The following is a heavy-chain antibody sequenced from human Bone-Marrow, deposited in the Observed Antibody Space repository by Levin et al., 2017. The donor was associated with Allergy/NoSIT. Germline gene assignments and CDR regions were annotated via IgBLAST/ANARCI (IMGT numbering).Heavy chain of an antibody. D-gene: IGHD5-24*01. J-gene: IGHJ3*01. V-gene: IGHV4-59*01. CDR3: ACLGRGGYVAAFEF. Sequence: PSETLSLTCTVSGGPISTYYWSWIRQPPGKGLEWIGYIYKSGSTVYKHSLKSRVAISEDTSTTQFSLKLSSVPAADTAVYYCACLGRGGYVAAFEFWGQGTMVAVSS. CDR2: IYKSGST. CDR1: GGPISTYY.